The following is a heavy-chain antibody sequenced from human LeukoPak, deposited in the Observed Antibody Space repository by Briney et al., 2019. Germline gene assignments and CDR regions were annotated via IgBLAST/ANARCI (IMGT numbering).Heavy chain of an antibody. CDR1: GGSFSGYY. V-gene: IGHV4-34*01. J-gene: IGHJ4*02. CDR3: ARVVRMVRGVTYFDY. D-gene: IGHD3-10*01. Sequence: SETLSLTCAVYGGSFSGYYWSWIRQPPAKGLEWIGEINHSGSTNYNPSLKSRVTISVDTSKNQFSLKLSSVTAADTAVYYCARVVRMVRGVTYFDYWGQGTLVTVSS. CDR2: INHSGST.